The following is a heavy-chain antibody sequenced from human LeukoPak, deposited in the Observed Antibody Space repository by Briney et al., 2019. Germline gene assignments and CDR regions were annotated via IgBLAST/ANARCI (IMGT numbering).Heavy chain of an antibody. V-gene: IGHV4-30-4*08. CDR1: GDSISSRDYY. J-gene: IGHJ3*02. CDR3: VRGFDGHKAFDI. D-gene: IGHD3-9*01. Sequence: EPSETLSLTCSVSGDSISSRDYYWSWIRQPPGKGLEWIGYIYYSGSTSYNPSLKSRVTISVDTSKNQFSLRLSSVTAADTAVYYCVRGFDGHKAFDIWGQGTMVTVSS. CDR2: IYYSGST.